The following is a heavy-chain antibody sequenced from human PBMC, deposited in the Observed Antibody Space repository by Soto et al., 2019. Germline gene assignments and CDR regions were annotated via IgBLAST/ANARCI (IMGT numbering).Heavy chain of an antibody. V-gene: IGHV3-30-3*01. J-gene: IGHJ6*02. CDR2: ISYDGSNK. CDR1: GFTFSSYA. D-gene: IGHD1-1*01. Sequence: GGSLRLSCAASGFTFSSYAMHWVRQAPGKGLEWVAVISYDGSNKYYADSVKGRFTISRDNSKNTLYLQMNSLRAEDTAVYYCARDPTDTQPGEYYYGMDVWGQGTTVTVSS. CDR3: ARDPTDTQPGEYYYGMDV.